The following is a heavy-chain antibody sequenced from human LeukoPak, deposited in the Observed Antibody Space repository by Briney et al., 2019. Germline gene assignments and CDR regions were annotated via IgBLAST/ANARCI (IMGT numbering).Heavy chain of an antibody. V-gene: IGHV3-7*01. CDR2: IKQDGSEK. CDR1: GFTFSSYW. CDR3: AREGKWELEYYFDY. D-gene: IGHD1-26*01. J-gene: IGHJ4*02. Sequence: GGSLRLSCAASGFTFSSYWMSWVRQAPGKGLEWVANIKQDGSEKYYVDSAKGRFTISRDNAKNSLYLQMNSLRAEDTAVYYCAREGKWELEYYFDYWGQGTLVTVSS.